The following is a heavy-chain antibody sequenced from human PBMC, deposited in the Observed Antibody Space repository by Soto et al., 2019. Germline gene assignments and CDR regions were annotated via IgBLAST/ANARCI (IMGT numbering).Heavy chain of an antibody. J-gene: IGHJ4*02. CDR3: AMSDNVVVAASSPVYFDY. Sequence: QVQLVQSGAEVKKPGASVKVSCKTSGYSFTNYYLHWVRQAPGQGLEWMGLINPSGISTSYAPKFQGRVTTTKDTSTSTVYMNLSSLRSEDTAVYYCAMSDNVVVAASSPVYFDYWGQGTLVTVSS. CDR2: INPSGIST. V-gene: IGHV1-46*01. CDR1: GYSFTNYY. D-gene: IGHD2-15*01.